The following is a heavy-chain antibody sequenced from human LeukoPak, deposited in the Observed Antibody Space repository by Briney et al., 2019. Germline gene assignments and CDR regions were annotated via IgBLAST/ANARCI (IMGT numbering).Heavy chain of an antibody. Sequence: GRFLRLSCAASGFTFSSYGMHWVRQAPGKGLEWVAVIWYDGSNKYYADSVKGRFTISRDNSKNTLYLQMNSLRAEDTAVYYCARDPEYYDILTGYQYGMDVWGQGTTDTVSS. CDR1: GFTFSSYG. CDR2: IWYDGSNK. CDR3: ARDPEYYDILTGYQYGMDV. D-gene: IGHD3-9*01. V-gene: IGHV3-33*01. J-gene: IGHJ6*02.